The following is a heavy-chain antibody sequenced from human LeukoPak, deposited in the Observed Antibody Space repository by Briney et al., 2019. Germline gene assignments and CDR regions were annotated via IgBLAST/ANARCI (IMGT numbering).Heavy chain of an antibody. CDR1: GGSISSGSYF. Sequence: SETLSLTCTVSGGSISSGSYFWGWIRQPPGEGLEWIGSIYYSGSTNYNPSLKSRVTISVDTSKNQFSLKLSSVTAADTAVYYCARVASPDYYYYMDVWGKGTTVTISS. J-gene: IGHJ6*03. CDR3: ARVASPDYYYYMDV. D-gene: IGHD5-12*01. V-gene: IGHV4-39*07. CDR2: IYYSGST.